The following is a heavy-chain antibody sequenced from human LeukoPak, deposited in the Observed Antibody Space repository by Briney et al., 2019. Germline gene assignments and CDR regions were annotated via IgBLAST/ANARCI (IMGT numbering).Heavy chain of an antibody. Sequence: GGSLRLSCAASGFTVSSNYMSWVRQAPGKGLEWVSLIFSGGNTYYADSVKGRFTISRHNSGNTLYLQMNSLRAEDTAVYYCARVGPGYTYVYGAPYYFDSWGQGTLVAVSS. V-gene: IGHV3-53*04. D-gene: IGHD5-18*01. CDR3: ARVGPGYTYVYGAPYYFDS. CDR1: GFTVSSNY. J-gene: IGHJ4*02. CDR2: IFSGGNT.